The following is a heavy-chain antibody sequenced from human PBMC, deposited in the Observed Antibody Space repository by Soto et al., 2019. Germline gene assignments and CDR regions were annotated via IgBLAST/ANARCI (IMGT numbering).Heavy chain of an antibody. D-gene: IGHD3-22*01. CDR2: IGGST. Sequence: PGGSLRLSCVASGFNFGSYAMNWVRQAPGRGLEWVSVIGGSTDYAESVKGRFTISRDNSKDTLYLQMNSLRADDTAVYYCAKRAFYYESSGFYYFDYRGQGTLVTVSS. J-gene: IGHJ4*02. CDR1: GFNFGSYA. V-gene: IGHV3-23*01. CDR3: AKRAFYYESSGFYYFDY.